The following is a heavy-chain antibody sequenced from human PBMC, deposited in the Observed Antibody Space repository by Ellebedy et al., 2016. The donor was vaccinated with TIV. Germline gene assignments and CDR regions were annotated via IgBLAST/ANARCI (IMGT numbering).Heavy chain of an antibody. CDR2: IKEDGSET. V-gene: IGHV3-7*03. D-gene: IGHD2-2*01. Sequence: GESLKISCAASGFTFSSYWMSWVRQAPGKGLEWVAKIKEDGSETYYVDSVEGRFIISRDNAKNSLSLRINNPRAEDTAVYYCARARSTYWYFDLWGRGTLVTVSS. CDR1: GFTFSSYW. J-gene: IGHJ2*01. CDR3: ARARSTYWYFDL.